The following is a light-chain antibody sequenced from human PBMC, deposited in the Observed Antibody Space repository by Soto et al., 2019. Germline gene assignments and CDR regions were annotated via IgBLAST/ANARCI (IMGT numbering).Light chain of an antibody. V-gene: IGKV1-27*01. CDR2: EAS. Sequence: GDRITFTCRASQDISHFLAWYQHKPGKIPQLLIYEASTLQSGVPSRFSGSGSGTEFTLTISGLQPEDVATYFCQKYDRAPFTFGPGTKVDIK. J-gene: IGKJ3*01. CDR3: QKYDRAPFT. CDR1: QDISHF.